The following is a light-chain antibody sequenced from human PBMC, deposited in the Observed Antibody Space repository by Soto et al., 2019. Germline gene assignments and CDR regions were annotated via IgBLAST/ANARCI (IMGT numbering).Light chain of an antibody. CDR2: DVT. J-gene: IGLJ1*01. Sequence: QSVLTQPASVSGSPGQSITISCTGTSSDVGGYNYVSWYQQHPGKAPKLIIYDVTNRPSGVSYRFSGSKSGNTASLPISGLQAADESDYYCSSYTSSSTLFVSGTGTKLTVL. V-gene: IGLV2-14*01. CDR3: SSYTSSSTLFV. CDR1: SSDVGGYNY.